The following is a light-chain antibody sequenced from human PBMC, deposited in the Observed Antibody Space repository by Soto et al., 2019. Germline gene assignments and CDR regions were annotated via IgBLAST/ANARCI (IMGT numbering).Light chain of an antibody. J-gene: IGKJ4*01. CDR1: QDISNY. CDR2: DAS. CDR3: QQYDNLPLT. V-gene: IGKV1-33*01. Sequence: DIVMTQSPASLSASVEDRVTITCQASQDISNYLNWYQQKPGKAPKLLIYDASNLETGVPSRFSGSGSGTDFTFTISSLQPEDIATYYCQQYDNLPLTFGGGTKVDIK.